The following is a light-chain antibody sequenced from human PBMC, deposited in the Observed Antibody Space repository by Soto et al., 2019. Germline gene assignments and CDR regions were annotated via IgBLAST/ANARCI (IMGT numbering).Light chain of an antibody. CDR2: DVS. Sequence: QSALTQPRSVSGSPGQSVTISCTGTSSDVGGYKYVSWYQHHPGKASKLMIYDVSKRPSGVPDRFSGSKSGNTASLTISRLQPDDEADYYCSSYAGSYTFGVFGTGTKVTVL. CDR1: SSDVGGYKY. V-gene: IGLV2-11*01. J-gene: IGLJ1*01. CDR3: SSYAGSYTFGV.